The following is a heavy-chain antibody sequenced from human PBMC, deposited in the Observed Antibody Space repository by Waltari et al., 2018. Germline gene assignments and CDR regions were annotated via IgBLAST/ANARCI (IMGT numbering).Heavy chain of an antibody. CDR1: GGSISSGSYY. J-gene: IGHJ6*02. Sequence: QVQLQESGPGLVKPSQTLSLTCTVSGGSISSGSYYWSWIRQPAGKGLEWIGYIYSSGSTTYTPSLKSRVTISVDTSKTQFSLKLSSVTAADTAVYYCASIRYYYYYYGMDVWGQGTTVTVSS. CDR2: IYSSGST. CDR3: ASIRYYYYYYGMDV. D-gene: IGHD1-20*01. V-gene: IGHV4-61*09.